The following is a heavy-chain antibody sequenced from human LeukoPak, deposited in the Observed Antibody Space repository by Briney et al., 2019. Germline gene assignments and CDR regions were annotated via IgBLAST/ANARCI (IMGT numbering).Heavy chain of an antibody. Sequence: PGGSLRLSCAASGFTFSSYAMSWVRQAPGKGLEWVSAISGSGGSTYYADSVKGRFTISRDNSKNTLYLQMNSLRAEDTAVYYCARDPVVGATGNLDYWGQGTLVTVSS. D-gene: IGHD1-26*01. CDR2: ISGSGGST. J-gene: IGHJ4*02. CDR1: GFTFSSYA. CDR3: ARDPVVGATGNLDY. V-gene: IGHV3-23*01.